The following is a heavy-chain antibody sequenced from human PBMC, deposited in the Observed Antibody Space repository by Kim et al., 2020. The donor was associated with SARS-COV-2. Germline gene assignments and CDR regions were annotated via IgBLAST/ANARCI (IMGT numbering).Heavy chain of an antibody. D-gene: IGHD2-8*01. V-gene: IGHV1-18*01. Sequence: ASVKVSCKASGYTFSNYGISWVRLAPGQGLEWMGWISGSNGATKYAQKFQGRVTMTTDTSADTAYMELRSLRSDDTALYYCARAHYSTNRPFFYWGQGTLVTVSS. J-gene: IGHJ4*02. CDR1: GYTFSNYG. CDR3: ARAHYSTNRPFFY. CDR2: ISGSNGAT.